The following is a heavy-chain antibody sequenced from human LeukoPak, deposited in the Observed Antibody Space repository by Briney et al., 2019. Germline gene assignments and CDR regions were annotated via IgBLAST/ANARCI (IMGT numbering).Heavy chain of an antibody. Sequence: GGSLRLSCAASGFSFSNFWMSWVRQAPGKGLKWVANIKPDGSATNYVDSVKGRFTISRDNAKNSLDLQMNSLRAEDTAVYYCARGGGSSSWGQGTLVTVSS. CDR3: ARGGGSSS. J-gene: IGHJ5*02. CDR1: GFSFSNFW. CDR2: IKPDGSAT. V-gene: IGHV3-7*01. D-gene: IGHD6-6*01.